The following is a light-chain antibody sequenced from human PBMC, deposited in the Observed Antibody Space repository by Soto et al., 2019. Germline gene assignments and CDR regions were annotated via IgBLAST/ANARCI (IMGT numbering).Light chain of an antibody. CDR3: VSYTTSASYV. CDR1: SSDVGNYIF. V-gene: IGLV2-14*01. Sequence: QSVLTQPASVSGSPGQAITISCTGTSSDVGNYIFVSWYRQHPGKAPKLMIYDINNRPSGVSNRFSGSNSGNTASLTISGLQAEDEADYYCVSYTTSASYVFGTGTKLTVL. J-gene: IGLJ1*01. CDR2: DIN.